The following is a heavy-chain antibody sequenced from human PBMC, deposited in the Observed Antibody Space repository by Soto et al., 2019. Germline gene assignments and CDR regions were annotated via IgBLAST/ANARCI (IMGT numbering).Heavy chain of an antibody. Sequence: GGSLRLSCAASGFTFSSYGMHWVRQAPGKGLEWVAVIWYDGSNKYYADSVKGRFTISRDNSKNTLYLQMNSLRAEDTAVYYCARGFCGGGSCYYYYYAVDGWGQGTTVTVAS. D-gene: IGHD2-15*01. V-gene: IGHV3-33*01. CDR3: ARGFCGGGSCYYYYYAVDG. CDR2: IWYDGSNK. CDR1: GFTFSSYG. J-gene: IGHJ6*02.